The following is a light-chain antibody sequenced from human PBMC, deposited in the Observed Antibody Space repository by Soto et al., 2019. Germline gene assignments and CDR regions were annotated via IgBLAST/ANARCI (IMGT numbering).Light chain of an antibody. Sequence: DIQMTQSPSTLSAFVGDRVTITCRASQSISTWLAWYQHKPGEAPILLIYHASNLESGVPSRFSGSGSGTEFTLTISSLQPDDFATYYCQQYNTYSTFGQGTKLEIK. CDR2: HAS. CDR3: QQYNTYST. J-gene: IGKJ2*01. V-gene: IGKV1-5*01. CDR1: QSISTW.